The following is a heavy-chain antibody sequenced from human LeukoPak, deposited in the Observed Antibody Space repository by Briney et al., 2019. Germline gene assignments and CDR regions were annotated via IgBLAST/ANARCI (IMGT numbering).Heavy chain of an antibody. V-gene: IGHV4-39*01. CDR3: ARLIERFDAFDI. J-gene: IGHJ3*02. Sequence: SETLSLTCTVSAGSISSSSYYWGWIRQPPGKGLEWIGSIYYSGSTYYNPSLKSRVTISVDTSENQFSLKLSSVTAADTAVYYCARLIERFDAFDIWGQGTMVTVSS. CDR1: AGSISSSSYY. D-gene: IGHD2-21*01. CDR2: IYYSGST.